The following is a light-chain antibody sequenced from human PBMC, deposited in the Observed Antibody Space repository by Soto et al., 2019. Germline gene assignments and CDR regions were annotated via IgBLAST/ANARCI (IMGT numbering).Light chain of an antibody. V-gene: IGKV3-20*01. J-gene: IGKJ2*01. CDR3: QQYGSAPPYT. CDR1: QSVSSSY. Sequence: EIVLTQSPGTLSLSPGERATLSCRASQSVSSSYLAWYQQKPGQAPRLLIYGASSRATGIADRFSGSGSGTDFTLTISRLEPEDFAVYYCQQYGSAPPYTFGQGTNLEIK. CDR2: GAS.